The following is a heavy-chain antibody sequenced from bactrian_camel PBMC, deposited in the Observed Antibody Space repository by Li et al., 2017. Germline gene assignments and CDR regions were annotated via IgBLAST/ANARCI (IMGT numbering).Heavy chain of an antibody. CDR2: IENDGST. J-gene: IGHJ4*01. CDR3: CLGRDCYPGSWCYDPTY. Sequence: CTASGLTYNSCSFGWHRQAPGKERELVAGIENDGSTYYSDSVKGRFTIPQVNFENTAYLQMNSLNPEDTAIYYCCLGRDCYPGSWCYDPTYWGQGTQVTVS. CDR1: GLTYNSCS. D-gene: IGHD3*01. V-gene: IGHV3S55*01.